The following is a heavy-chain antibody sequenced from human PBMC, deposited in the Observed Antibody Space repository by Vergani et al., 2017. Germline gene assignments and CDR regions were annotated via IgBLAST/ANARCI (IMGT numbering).Heavy chain of an antibody. Sequence: EVQLVESGGGLVQPGRSLRLSCTASGFTFGDYALSWFRQAPPKGLERVGFIKSKAYGGTTEYAASVKGRFTISRNDSKSIAYRQMNSLTTEDTAVYYCTRDYGDYDYYMDVWGKGTTVTVSS. D-gene: IGHD4-17*01. CDR1: GFTFGDYA. CDR3: TRDYGDYDYYMDV. J-gene: IGHJ6*03. CDR2: IKSKAYGGTT. V-gene: IGHV3-49*03.